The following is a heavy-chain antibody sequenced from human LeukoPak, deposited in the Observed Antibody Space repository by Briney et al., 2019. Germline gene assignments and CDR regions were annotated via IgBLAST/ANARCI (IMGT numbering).Heavy chain of an antibody. Sequence: SETLSLTCTVSGGSISSSSYYWGWIRQPPGEGLEWIGSIYYSGSTYYNPSLKSRVTISVDTSKNQFSLKLSSVTAADTAVYYCASSYYDSSGIFDYWGQGTLVTVSS. D-gene: IGHD3-22*01. V-gene: IGHV4-39*01. CDR1: GGSISSSSYY. CDR2: IYYSGST. J-gene: IGHJ4*02. CDR3: ASSYYDSSGIFDY.